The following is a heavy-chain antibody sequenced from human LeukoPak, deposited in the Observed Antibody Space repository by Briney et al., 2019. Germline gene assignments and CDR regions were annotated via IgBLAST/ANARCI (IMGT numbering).Heavy chain of an antibody. V-gene: IGHV4-59*01. CDR1: GGSISSYY. Sequence: SETLSLTCTVSGGSISSYYWSWIRQPPGKGLEWIGYIYYSGSTNYNPSLKSRVTISVDTSKNQFSLKLSSVTAADTAVYYCARGDSGYDFGYYYYMDVWGKGTTVTVSS. CDR3: ARGDSGYDFGYYYYMDV. J-gene: IGHJ6*03. D-gene: IGHD5-12*01. CDR2: IYYSGST.